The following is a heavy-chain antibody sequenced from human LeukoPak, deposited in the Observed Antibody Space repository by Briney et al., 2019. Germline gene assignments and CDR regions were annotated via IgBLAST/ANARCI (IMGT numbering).Heavy chain of an antibody. CDR1: GYTFTGYY. Sequence: ASVTVSCKASGYTFTGYYMHWVRQDPGQGLEWMGLINPNSGGTKYAQKFQGRVTMTRDTSISTAYMELSRLRSDDTAVYYCARAGRGQIYDYWGQGTLVTVSS. CDR2: INPNSGGT. J-gene: IGHJ4*02. D-gene: IGHD3-10*01. CDR3: ARAGRGQIYDY. V-gene: IGHV1-2*02.